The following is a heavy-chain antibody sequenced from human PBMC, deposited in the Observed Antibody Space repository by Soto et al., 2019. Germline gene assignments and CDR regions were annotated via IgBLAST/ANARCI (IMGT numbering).Heavy chain of an antibody. D-gene: IGHD3-22*01. Sequence: QLQLQESGPGLVKPSETLSLTCTVSGGSISSSSYYWGWIRQPPGKGLEWIGSISYSGSTYYNPSLKSRVTISVDTSKNQFSLKLSSVTAADTAVYYCARLYYDSNEHFDYWGQGTVVTVSS. CDR3: ARLYYDSNEHFDY. V-gene: IGHV4-39*01. CDR2: ISYSGST. CDR1: GGSISSSSYY. J-gene: IGHJ4*02.